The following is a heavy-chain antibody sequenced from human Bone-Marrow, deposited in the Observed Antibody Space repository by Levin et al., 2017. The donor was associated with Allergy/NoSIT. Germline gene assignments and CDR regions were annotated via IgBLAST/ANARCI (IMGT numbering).Heavy chain of an antibody. Sequence: PSETLSLTCAVYGGSFSGYYWSWIRQPPGKGLEWIGEINHSGSTNYNPSLKSRVTISVDTSKNQFSLKLSSVTAADTAVYYCARGLWREGQYYYYYMDVWGKGTTVTVSS. CDR1: GGSFSGYY. V-gene: IGHV4-34*01. J-gene: IGHJ6*03. CDR3: ARGLWREGQYYYYYMDV. CDR2: INHSGST. D-gene: IGHD1-1*01.